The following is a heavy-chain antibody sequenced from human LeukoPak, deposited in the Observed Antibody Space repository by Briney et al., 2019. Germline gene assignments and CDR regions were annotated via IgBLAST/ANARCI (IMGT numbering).Heavy chain of an antibody. D-gene: IGHD6-13*01. V-gene: IGHV4-59*01. CDR3: AREGPGYSSSWYWFDR. CDR2: IYYSGST. J-gene: IGHJ5*02. CDR1: GGSISSYY. Sequence: SETLSLTCTVSGGSISSYYWSWIRQPPGKGLEWIGYIYYSGSTNYNPSPKSRVTRPVDTSKNQFSLKLISMTAADTAGYYCAREGPGYSSSWYWFDRWGQGTLVTVSS.